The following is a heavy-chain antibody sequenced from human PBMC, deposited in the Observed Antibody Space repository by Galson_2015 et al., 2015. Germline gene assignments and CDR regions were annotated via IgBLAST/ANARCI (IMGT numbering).Heavy chain of an antibody. CDR3: AKTAPGSTPPKNYFEY. D-gene: IGHD1-26*01. V-gene: IGHV3-23*01. J-gene: IGHJ4*02. Sequence: SLRLSCAASGFTFSGSAMTWVRQAPGKGLEWVSAISGGGNTYYADSVKGRFTISRDNSKNTLSLQLSGLTADDTAVYYCAKTAPGSTPPKNYFEYWGQGILVTVSS. CDR2: ISGGGNT. CDR1: GFTFSGSA.